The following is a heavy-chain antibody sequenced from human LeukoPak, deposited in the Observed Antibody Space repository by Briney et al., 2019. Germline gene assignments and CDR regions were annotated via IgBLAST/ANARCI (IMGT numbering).Heavy chain of an antibody. CDR3: AKDLGRDY. CDR2: IVGGGGST. J-gene: IGHJ4*02. D-gene: IGHD3-16*01. CDR1: GFSFSTYA. Sequence: GGSLRLSCEASGFSFSTYAMSGVRQAPGKGLEWVSGIVGGGGSTYYADSVKGRFTISRDNSKNMLYLQMNSLRAEDTAVYYCAKDLGRDYWGQGTLVTVSS. V-gene: IGHV3-23*01.